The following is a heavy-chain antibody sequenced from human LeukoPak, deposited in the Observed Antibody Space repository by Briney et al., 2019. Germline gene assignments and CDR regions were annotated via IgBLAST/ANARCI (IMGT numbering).Heavy chain of an antibody. J-gene: IGHJ5*02. D-gene: IGHD2-15*01. CDR2: IYYSGST. CDR1: GGSISSYY. Sequence: PSETLSLTRTVSGGSISSYYWSWIRRPPGKGLEWIGYIYYSGSTNYNPSLKSRVTISVDTSKNQFSLKLSSVTAADTAVYYCARAGCSGGSCYSPPTWFDPWGQGTLVTVSS. V-gene: IGHV4-59*01. CDR3: ARAGCSGGSCYSPPTWFDP.